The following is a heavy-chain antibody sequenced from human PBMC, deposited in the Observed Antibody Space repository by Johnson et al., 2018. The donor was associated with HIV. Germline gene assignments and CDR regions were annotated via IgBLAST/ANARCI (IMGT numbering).Heavy chain of an antibody. Sequence: VLLLESGGGLVQPGGSLRLSCVASGFTVSGNYMSWVRQAPGKGLEWVSVMSSGGSTYYAASVMGRFTISRDNSKNTLYRQMNSMRLGDTAVYYCARSVHDYSDYLWGRDAFDIWGQGTMVIVSS. CDR2: MSSGGST. D-gene: IGHD4-11*01. CDR3: ARSVHDYSDYLWGRDAFDI. J-gene: IGHJ3*02. CDR1: GFTVSGNY. V-gene: IGHV3-66*01.